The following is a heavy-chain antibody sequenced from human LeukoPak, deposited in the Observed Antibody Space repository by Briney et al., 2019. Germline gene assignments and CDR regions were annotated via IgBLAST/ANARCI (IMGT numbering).Heavy chain of an antibody. J-gene: IGHJ4*02. CDR2: INPNSGGT. Sequence: ASVKVSCKASGYTFTGYYMHWVRPAPGQGLEWMGWINPNSGGTNYAQKLQGRVTMTRDTSISTAYMELSRLRSDDTAVYYCAREGYSSGNFDYWGQGTLVTVSS. CDR3: AREGYSSGNFDY. V-gene: IGHV1-2*02. CDR1: GYTFTGYY. D-gene: IGHD6-19*01.